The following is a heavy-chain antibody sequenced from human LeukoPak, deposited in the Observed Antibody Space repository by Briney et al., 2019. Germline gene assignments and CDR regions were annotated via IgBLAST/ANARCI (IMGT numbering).Heavy chain of an antibody. CDR1: GYTFISYY. CDR3: VRSQGIAAAGLDY. D-gene: IGHD6-13*01. J-gene: IGHJ4*02. CDR2: INPSGGST. V-gene: IGHV1-46*01. Sequence: ASVKVSCKASGYTFISYYMHWVRQAPGQGLEWMGIINPSGGSTSYAQKFQDRVTMTRDTSTSTVYMELSSLRSEDTAVYYCVRSQGIAAAGLDYWGQGTLVTVSS.